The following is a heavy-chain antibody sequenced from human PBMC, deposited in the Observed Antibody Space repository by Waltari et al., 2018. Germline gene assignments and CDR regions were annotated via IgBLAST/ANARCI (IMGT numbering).Heavy chain of an antibody. CDR2: ISGDGGDST. V-gene: IGHV3-23*01. CDR1: GFTFSNYA. CDR3: AKFPSDM. Sequence: EVQVLESGGGLVQPGGSLRPSCAASGFTFSNYAMSWVRQAPGKGLEWVSGISGDGGDSTYYADSVKGRFTISRDNSKSTLYLQMNSLRAEDTAVYYCAKFPSDMWGQGTMVTVSS. J-gene: IGHJ3*02.